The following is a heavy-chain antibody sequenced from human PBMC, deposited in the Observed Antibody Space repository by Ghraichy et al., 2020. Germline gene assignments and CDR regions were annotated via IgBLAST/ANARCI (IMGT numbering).Heavy chain of an antibody. J-gene: IGHJ6*03. V-gene: IGHV4-30-4*07. Sequence: SETLSLTCAVSGGSISSGGYSWSWIRQPPGKGLEWIGYIYYSGSTYYNPSLKSRVTISVDTSKNQFSLKLSSVTAADTAVYYCARAFPHYDFWSGHNYRYYYYYMDVWGKGTTVTVS. D-gene: IGHD3-3*01. CDR2: IYYSGST. CDR1: GGSISSGGYS. CDR3: ARAFPHYDFWSGHNYRYYYYYMDV.